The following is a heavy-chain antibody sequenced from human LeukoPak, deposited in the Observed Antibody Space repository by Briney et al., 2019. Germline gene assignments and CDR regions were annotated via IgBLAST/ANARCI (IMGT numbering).Heavy chain of an antibody. CDR1: GFTFSSYE. J-gene: IGHJ4*02. V-gene: IGHV3-21*05. Sequence: PGGSLRLSCAASGFTFSSYEMNWVRQAPGKGLEWVSYISSSSSYIYYADSVKGRFTISRDNAKNSLYLQTNSLKAEDTAVYYCARLAAGPAGRYSGSYAFDYWGQGTLVTVSS. D-gene: IGHD1-26*01. CDR3: ARLAAGPAGRYSGSYAFDY. CDR2: ISSSSSYI.